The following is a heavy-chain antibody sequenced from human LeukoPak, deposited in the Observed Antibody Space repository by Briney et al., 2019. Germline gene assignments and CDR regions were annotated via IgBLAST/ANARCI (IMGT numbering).Heavy chain of an antibody. CDR1: GFTFSKYA. D-gene: IGHD1-14*01. Sequence: GGSLRLSCAASGFTFSKYAIHWVRQAPGKGLEWVAVISYDGTNKYYADSVKGRFTISRDNSRNTLSLQMNSLRPDDTAIYYCARAEGASPLSYFFDYWGHGTLVTVSS. V-gene: IGHV3-30-3*01. CDR2: ISYDGTNK. J-gene: IGHJ4*01. CDR3: ARAEGASPLSYFFDY.